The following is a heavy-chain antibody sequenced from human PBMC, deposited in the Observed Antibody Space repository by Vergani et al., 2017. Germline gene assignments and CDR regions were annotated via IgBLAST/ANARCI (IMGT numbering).Heavy chain of an antibody. J-gene: IGHJ4*02. V-gene: IGHV1-46*03. Sequence: QVQVVQSGAEVKKSGASVKVSCKTSGYTFSNYYMHWVRQAPGQGLEWMGIINPSGGHTNYAQKFQGRVTMTRNTSTSTAYMELSSLRSEDTAIYYCARGDYGILTGYRYWGQGTLVTVSA. CDR3: ARGDYGILTGYRY. CDR2: INPSGGHT. CDR1: GYTFSNYY. D-gene: IGHD3-9*01.